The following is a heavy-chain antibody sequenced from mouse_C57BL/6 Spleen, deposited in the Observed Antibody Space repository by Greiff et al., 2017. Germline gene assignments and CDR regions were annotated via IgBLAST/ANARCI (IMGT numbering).Heavy chain of an antibody. CDR3: ARPDGYYGYFDV. CDR2: ISSGSSTI. CDR1: GFTFSDYG. V-gene: IGHV5-17*01. J-gene: IGHJ1*03. D-gene: IGHD2-3*01. Sequence: EVQVVESGGGLVKPGGSLKLSCAASGFTFSDYGMHWVRQAPEKGLEWVAYISSGSSTIYYADTVKGRFTLSRDNAKNTLFLQMTSLRSEDTAMYYCARPDGYYGYFDVWGTGTTVTVSS.